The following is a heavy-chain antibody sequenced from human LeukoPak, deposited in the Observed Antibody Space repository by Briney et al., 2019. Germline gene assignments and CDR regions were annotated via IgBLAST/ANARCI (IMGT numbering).Heavy chain of an antibody. Sequence: ASVMVSCKASGYTFSSYSITWVRQAPGQGLEWVGWISAYNGDTNYAQKFQGRVTMTTDTSTSTAYMELRSLRSDDTAVYYCARPLTYYYDSRGRQAFDIWGRGTMVTVSS. J-gene: IGHJ3*02. D-gene: IGHD3-22*01. CDR3: ARPLTYYYDSRGRQAFDI. CDR2: ISAYNGDT. V-gene: IGHV1-18*01. CDR1: GYTFSSYS.